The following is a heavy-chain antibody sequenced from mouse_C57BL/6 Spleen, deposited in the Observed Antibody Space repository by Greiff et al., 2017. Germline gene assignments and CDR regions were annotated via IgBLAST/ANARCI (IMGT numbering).Heavy chain of an antibody. V-gene: IGHV5-17*01. J-gene: IGHJ3*01. CDR2: FSSGSSTI. Sequence: EVKLVESGGGLVKPGGSLKLSCAASGFTFSDYGMHWVRQAPEKGLELVAYFSSGSSTIYYADTVKGRFTFSKYNAKNTLLLRMTRLRAEDTAMYYSATGSSSAWFADWGQGTLVTVSA. CDR3: ATGSSSAWFAD. D-gene: IGHD1-1*01. CDR1: GFTFSDYG.